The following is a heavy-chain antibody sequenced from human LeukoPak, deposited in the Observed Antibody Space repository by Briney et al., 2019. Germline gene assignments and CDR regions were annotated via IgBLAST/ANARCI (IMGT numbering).Heavy chain of an antibody. CDR1: SGSISSGSYY. Sequence: PSETLSLTCTVSSGSISSGSYYWSWLRQPAGKGLEWIGHIYTSGSTKYNPSLKSRVTISVDTSKNQFSLKLSSVTAADTAVYYCARVRSWFGELSIDYWGQGTLVTVSS. CDR2: IYTSGST. CDR3: ARVRSWFGELSIDY. D-gene: IGHD3-10*01. V-gene: IGHV4-61*09. J-gene: IGHJ4*02.